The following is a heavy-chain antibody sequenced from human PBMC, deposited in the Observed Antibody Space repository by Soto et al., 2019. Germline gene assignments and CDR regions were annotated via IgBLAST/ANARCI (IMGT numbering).Heavy chain of an antibody. D-gene: IGHD5-18*01. CDR1: GYTFTSYA. Sequence: QVQLVQAGAEVKKPGASVKVSCKASGYTFTSYAMHWVRQAPGHRLEWMGWINAGNGNTKYSQKFQGRVTITRDTSASTAYMELSSLRSEDTDVYYCARVADTAMDPYYFDYWGQGTLVTVSS. V-gene: IGHV1-3*01. J-gene: IGHJ4*02. CDR2: INAGNGNT. CDR3: ARVADTAMDPYYFDY.